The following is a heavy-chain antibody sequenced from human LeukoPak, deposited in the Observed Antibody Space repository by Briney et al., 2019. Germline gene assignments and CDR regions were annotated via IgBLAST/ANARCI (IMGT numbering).Heavy chain of an antibody. J-gene: IGHJ5*02. Sequence: GGSLRLSCAASGFTFSSYAMSWVRQAPGKGLEWVSAISGSGGSTYYADSVKGRFTISRDNAKNSLYLQMNSLRAEDTAVYYCARSIAVRDSDPWGQGTLVTVSS. CDR3: ARSIAVRDSDP. CDR1: GFTFSSYA. V-gene: IGHV3-23*01. D-gene: IGHD6-19*01. CDR2: ISGSGGST.